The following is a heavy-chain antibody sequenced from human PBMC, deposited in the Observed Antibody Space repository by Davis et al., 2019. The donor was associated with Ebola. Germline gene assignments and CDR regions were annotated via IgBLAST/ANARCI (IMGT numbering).Heavy chain of an antibody. J-gene: IGHJ4*02. CDR3: ARGEYDYVWGSYRYPLYFDY. D-gene: IGHD3-16*02. Sequence: SVKVSCKASGGTFSSYAISWVRQAPGQGLEWMGGIIPIFGTANYAQKFQGRVTITADESTSTAYMELSSLRSEDTAVYYCARGEYDYVWGSYRYPLYFDYWGQGTLVTVSS. V-gene: IGHV1-69*13. CDR2: IIPIFGTA. CDR1: GGTFSSYA.